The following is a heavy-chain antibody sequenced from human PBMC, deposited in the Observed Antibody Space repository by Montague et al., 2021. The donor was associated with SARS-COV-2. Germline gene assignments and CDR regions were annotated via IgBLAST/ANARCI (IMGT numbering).Heavy chain of an antibody. D-gene: IGHD3-22*01. V-gene: IGHV4-39*02. Sequence: SETLSLTCTVSGASITNNIDYWAWIRQPPGNGLEWIGSIYYTGSTYYNPSLKSRVTISVVTSKNHFTLKLSSVTAAETAVYYCARLKRYFDSSGSPSAFDCWGQGTKVTVSS. CDR3: ARLKRYFDSSGSPSAFDC. CDR1: GASITNNIDY. CDR2: IYYTGST. J-gene: IGHJ3*01.